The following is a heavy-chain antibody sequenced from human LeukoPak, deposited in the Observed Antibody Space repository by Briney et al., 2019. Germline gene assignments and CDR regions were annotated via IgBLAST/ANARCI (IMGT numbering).Heavy chain of an antibody. CDR3: ARAIRYQLLSDY. CDR1: GYTFSTYD. V-gene: IGHV1-8*03. CDR2: MNPNSGNT. Sequence: ASVKVSCKTSGYTFSTYDINWVRQAAGQGLEWMGWMNPNSGNTGFAQKFQGRATITRDTSITTAYLELSSLRSEDTAVYYCARAIRYQLLSDYWGQGTPVTVSS. D-gene: IGHD2-2*01. J-gene: IGHJ4*02.